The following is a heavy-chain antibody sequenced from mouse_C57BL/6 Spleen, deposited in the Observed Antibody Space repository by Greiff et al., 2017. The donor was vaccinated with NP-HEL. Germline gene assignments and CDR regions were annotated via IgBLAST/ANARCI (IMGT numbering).Heavy chain of an antibody. D-gene: IGHD1-1*01. CDR2: ISDGGSYT. J-gene: IGHJ2*01. CDR1: GFTFSSYA. Sequence: EVMLVESGGGLVKPGGSLKLSCAASGFTFSSYAMSWVRQTPEKRLEWVATISDGGSYTYYPDNVKGRFTIQRDSAKNNLYLQMSHLKAEDTAMYYCARDITTVAVFDYWGQGTTLTVSS. CDR3: ARDITTVAVFDY. V-gene: IGHV5-4*01.